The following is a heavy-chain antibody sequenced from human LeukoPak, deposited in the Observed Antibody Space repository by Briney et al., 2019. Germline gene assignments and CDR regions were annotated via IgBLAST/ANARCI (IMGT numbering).Heavy chain of an antibody. V-gene: IGHV3-21*01. CDR1: GFTFNIYS. J-gene: IGHJ5*02. CDR3: ARDPSPGYCSSTSCYREDWFDP. D-gene: IGHD2-2*02. Sequence: PGGSLRLSCAASGFTFNIYSINWVRQAPGKGLEWVSSIDSSSSYIYYADSVKGRFTISRDNAKNSLYLQMNSLRAEDTAVYYCARDPSPGYCSSTSCYREDWFDPWGQGTLVTVSS. CDR2: IDSSSSYI.